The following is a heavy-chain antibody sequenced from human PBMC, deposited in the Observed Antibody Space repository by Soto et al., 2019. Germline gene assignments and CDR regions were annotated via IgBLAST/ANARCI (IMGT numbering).Heavy chain of an antibody. J-gene: IGHJ6*02. CDR3: VREGFWLLHGLVDV. Sequence: QVPLQESGPGLVKPSETLSLTCTVSGDSISSYNLAWIRQPQGKELERIGYFRSGGGTSYNPTLKSSYAIFGDTSMMQFSLRRSSVPAADTAVYYCVREGFWLLHGLVDVWGQGTTVTVSS. CDR2: FRSGGGT. V-gene: IGHV4-4*08. D-gene: IGHD4-4*01. CDR1: GDSISSYN.